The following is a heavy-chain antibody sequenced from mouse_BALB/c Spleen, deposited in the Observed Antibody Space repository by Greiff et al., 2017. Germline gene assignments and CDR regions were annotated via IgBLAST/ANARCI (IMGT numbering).Heavy chain of an antibody. J-gene: IGHJ4*01. CDR3: ARIYYYGSSYRMDY. D-gene: IGHD1-1*01. CDR1: GYTFSSYW. V-gene: IGHV1-9*01. Sequence: QVQLQQSGAELMKPGASVKISCKATGYTFSSYWIEWVKQRPGHGLEWIGEILPGSGSTNYNEKFKGKATFTADTSSNTAYMQLSSLTSEDSAVYYCARIYYYGSSYRMDYWGQGTSVTVSS. CDR2: ILPGSGST.